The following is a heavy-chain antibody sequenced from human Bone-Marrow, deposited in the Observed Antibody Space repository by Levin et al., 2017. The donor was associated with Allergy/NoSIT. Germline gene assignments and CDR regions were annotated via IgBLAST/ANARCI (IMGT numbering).Heavy chain of an antibody. D-gene: IGHD6-19*01. V-gene: IGHV3-30-3*01. CDR2: VSNDGINK. CDR3: SRDHHRSGWYSPSDH. CDR1: GFTFSTYS. J-gene: IGHJ4*02. Sequence: GESLKISCAASGFTFSTYSMHWVRQAPGKGLEWVAVVSNDGINKYYADSVKGRFTISRDSSKNTLYLQMNSLRPEDTAVYYCSRDHHRSGWYSPSDHWGQGTLVTVSS.